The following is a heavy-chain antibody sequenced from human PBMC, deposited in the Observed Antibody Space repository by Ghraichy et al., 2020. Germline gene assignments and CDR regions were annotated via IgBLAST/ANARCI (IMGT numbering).Heavy chain of an antibody. J-gene: IGHJ4*02. CDR1: GGSFSGYY. D-gene: IGHD2-15*01. CDR2: INHSGST. Sequence: ESLNISCAVYGGSFSGYYWSWIRQPPGKGLEWIGEINHSGSTNYNPSLKSRVTISVDTSKNQFSLKLSSVTAADTAVYYCARKGPRWGYCSGGSCGGFDYWGQGTLVTVSS. V-gene: IGHV4-34*01. CDR3: ARKGPRWGYCSGGSCGGFDY.